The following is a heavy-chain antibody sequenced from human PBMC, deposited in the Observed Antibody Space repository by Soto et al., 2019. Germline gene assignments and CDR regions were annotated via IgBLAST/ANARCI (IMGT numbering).Heavy chain of an antibody. V-gene: IGHV1-18*04. CDR3: ARVNALEATNPDY. D-gene: IGHD5-12*01. CDR1: GYTFDSYG. CDR2: ISAYNGNT. Sequence: GASVKVSCKASGYTFDSYGIGWVRQAPGQGLEWMGWISAYNGNTNYAKKFQGRVTTTTDTSTSTAYMELWSLTSDGTAVYYCARVNALEATNPDYWGQGTLVTVSS. J-gene: IGHJ4*02.